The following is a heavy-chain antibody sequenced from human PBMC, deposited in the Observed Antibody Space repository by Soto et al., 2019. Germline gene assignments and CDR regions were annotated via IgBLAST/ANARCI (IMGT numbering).Heavy chain of an antibody. CDR1: GGSISSGDYC. V-gene: IGHV4-30-4*01. J-gene: IGHJ4*02. Sequence: QVQLQESGPGLVKPSQTLSLTCTVSGGSISSGDYCWSWIRQPPGKGLEWIGYIHYSGSTFYNPSLKSRVTISVDTSKNQFSLKLSSVTAADTAVYYCARARGGDYGDYVSLFDYWGQGTLVTVSS. CDR2: IHYSGST. CDR3: ARARGGDYGDYVSLFDY. D-gene: IGHD4-17*01.